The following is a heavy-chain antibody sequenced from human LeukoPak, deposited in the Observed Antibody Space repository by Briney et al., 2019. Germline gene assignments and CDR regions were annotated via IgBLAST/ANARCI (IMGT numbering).Heavy chain of an antibody. Sequence: PGGSLRLSCAASGFTFSNYGMHWVRQAPDKGLEWVSAISGSGGSTYYADSVKGRFTISRDNSKNTLYLQMNSLRAEDTAVYYCAKEGSGWLSYFDYWGQGTLVTVSS. CDR1: GFTFSNYG. CDR3: AKEGSGWLSYFDY. CDR2: ISGSGGST. J-gene: IGHJ4*02. V-gene: IGHV3-23*01. D-gene: IGHD6-19*01.